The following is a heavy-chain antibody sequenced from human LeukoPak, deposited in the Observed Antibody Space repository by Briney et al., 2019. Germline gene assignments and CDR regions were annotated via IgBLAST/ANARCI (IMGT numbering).Heavy chain of an antibody. CDR2: ITPIFGTA. J-gene: IGHJ4*02. CDR3: ARGDYDSSGYYYVLNY. CDR1: GGTFSGYA. V-gene: IGHV1-69*01. Sequence: EASVKVSCKASGGTFSGYAISWVRQAPGQGLEWMGGITPIFGTANYAQKFQGRVTITADESTSTAYMELSSLRSEDTAVYYCARGDYDSSGYYYVLNYWGQGTLVTVSS. D-gene: IGHD3-22*01.